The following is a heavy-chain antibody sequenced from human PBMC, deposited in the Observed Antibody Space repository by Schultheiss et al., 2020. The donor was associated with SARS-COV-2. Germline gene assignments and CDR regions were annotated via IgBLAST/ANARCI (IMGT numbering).Heavy chain of an antibody. CDR2: ISSSSSYI. V-gene: IGHV3-21*01. J-gene: IGHJ6*02. Sequence: GGSLRLSCAASGFTFSSYSMNWVRQAPGKGLEWVSSISSSSSYIYYADSVKGRFTISRDNAKNSLYLQMNSLRAEDTAVYYCARDPDYGDYDVRGLYYYYGMDVWGQGTTVTVSS. CDR3: ARDPDYGDYDVRGLYYYYGMDV. CDR1: GFTFSSYS. D-gene: IGHD4-17*01.